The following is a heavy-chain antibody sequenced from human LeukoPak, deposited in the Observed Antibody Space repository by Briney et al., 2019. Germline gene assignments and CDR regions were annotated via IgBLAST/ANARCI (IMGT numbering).Heavy chain of an antibody. J-gene: IGHJ6*02. CDR3: ARVFSGNSDDYYYGMDV. D-gene: IGHD4-23*01. V-gene: IGHV1-46*01. CDR1: GYTFTSYY. Sequence: ASVKVSCKASGYTFTSYYMHWVRQAPGQGLEWMGIINPSGGSTSYAQKFQGRVPMTRDTSTSTVYMELSSLRSEDTAVYYCARVFSGNSDDYYYGMDVWGQGTTVTVSS. CDR2: INPSGGST.